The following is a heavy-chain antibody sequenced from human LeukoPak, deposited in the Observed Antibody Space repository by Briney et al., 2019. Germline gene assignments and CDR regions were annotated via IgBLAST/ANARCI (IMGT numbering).Heavy chain of an antibody. D-gene: IGHD3-10*01. J-gene: IGHJ4*02. CDR1: GGSFSGYY. Sequence: SETLSLTCAVYGGSFSGYYWSWIRQPPGKGLEWIGEVNHSGSTNYNPSLKSRVTISVDTSKNQFSLKLSSVTAADTAVYYCAGRAPMVRGPRGFDYWGQGTLVTVSS. CDR3: AGRAPMVRGPRGFDY. V-gene: IGHV4-34*01. CDR2: VNHSGST.